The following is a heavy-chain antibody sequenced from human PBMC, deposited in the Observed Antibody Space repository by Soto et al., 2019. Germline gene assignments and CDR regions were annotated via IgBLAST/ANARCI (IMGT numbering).Heavy chain of an antibody. D-gene: IGHD1-26*01. J-gene: IGHJ4*02. CDR3: ARDGAGRTSETPASGPFDY. CDR1: GYTFTSYG. CDR2: ISAYNGNT. Sequence: QVQLVQSGAEVKKPGASVKVSCKASGYTFTSYGISWVRQAPGQGLEWMGWISAYNGNTNYAQKLQGRVTMTTDTSTRKAYMELRGLRSDATAVYYCARDGAGRTSETPASGPFDYWGQGALVTVSS. V-gene: IGHV1-18*01.